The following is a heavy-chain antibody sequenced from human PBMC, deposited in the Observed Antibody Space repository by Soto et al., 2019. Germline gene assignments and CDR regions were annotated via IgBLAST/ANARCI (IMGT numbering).Heavy chain of an antibody. CDR3: AKEPVGPDWYFDL. Sequence: DVQLLESGGGLVQPGGSLRLSCAASGFTFRSYAMSWVRQAPGKGLEWVSGSSGSGISTHYADSVKGRFTVSRDNSKNTLYLQMNSLRAEDTAVSNCAKEPVGPDWYFDLWGRGTLVTVSS. V-gene: IGHV3-23*01. CDR2: SSGSGIST. CDR1: GFTFRSYA. J-gene: IGHJ2*01.